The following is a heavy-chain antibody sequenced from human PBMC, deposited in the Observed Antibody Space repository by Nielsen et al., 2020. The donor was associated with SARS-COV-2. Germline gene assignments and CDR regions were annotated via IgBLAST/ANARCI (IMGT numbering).Heavy chain of an antibody. Sequence: GESLKIPCAALGFTFSNYCMHWVRQAPGKGLEWVAVTSYDGSKTYYADSVKGRFTFSRDNFKNTLYLQMNSLRAEDTAVYYCAKDRTEYYDVLTGYLDHWGQGTLVTVPS. CDR2: TSYDGSKT. V-gene: IGHV3-30*18. CDR3: AKDRTEYYDVLTGYLDH. J-gene: IGHJ4*02. D-gene: IGHD3-9*01. CDR1: GFTFSNYC.